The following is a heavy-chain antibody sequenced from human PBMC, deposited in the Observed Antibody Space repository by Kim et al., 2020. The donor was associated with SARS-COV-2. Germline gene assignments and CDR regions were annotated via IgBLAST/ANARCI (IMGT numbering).Heavy chain of an antibody. CDR3: AKVGSGGYVGTEAFDI. CDR2: IGGSGGTT. D-gene: IGHD1-26*01. Sequence: GGSLRLSCATSGFTFSRFAMNWFRQAPGKGLEWVSAIGGSGGTTYYAESVKDRFTISRDNSKNTVFLQMRSLRVEDTAVYYCAKVGSGGYVGTEAFDIWG. CDR1: GFTFSRFA. J-gene: IGHJ3*02. V-gene: IGHV3-23*01.